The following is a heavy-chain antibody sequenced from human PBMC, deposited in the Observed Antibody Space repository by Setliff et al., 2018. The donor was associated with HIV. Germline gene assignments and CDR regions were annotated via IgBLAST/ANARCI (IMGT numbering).Heavy chain of an antibody. Sequence: SVKVSCKASGYSVTGHWMHWVRQAPGQGLEWMGGIVPIFGTPNYAQKFKGRLTITADESTSTVYMELSSLRSEDTAVYFCARDSRDIVVVIAPEPEPYYYYGMDVWGEGTTVTVSS. V-gene: IGHV1-69*13. CDR3: ARDSRDIVVVIAPEPEPYYYYGMDV. D-gene: IGHD2-15*01. CDR2: IVPIFGTP. CDR1: GYSVTGHW. J-gene: IGHJ6*04.